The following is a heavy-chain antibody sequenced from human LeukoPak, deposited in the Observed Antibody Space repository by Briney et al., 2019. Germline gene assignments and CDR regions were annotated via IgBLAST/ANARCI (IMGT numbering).Heavy chain of an antibody. CDR1: GYTLTELS. CDR3: AREELYSSSWDDY. CDR2: ISAYNGNT. D-gene: IGHD6-13*01. Sequence: GASVKLSCKVSGYTLTELSMHWVRQAPGQGLEWMGWISAYNGNTNYAQKLQGRVTMTTDTSKSTPYMELRSLRADDTAVYYCAREELYSSSWDDYWGQGTLVTVSS. V-gene: IGHV1-18*01. J-gene: IGHJ4*02.